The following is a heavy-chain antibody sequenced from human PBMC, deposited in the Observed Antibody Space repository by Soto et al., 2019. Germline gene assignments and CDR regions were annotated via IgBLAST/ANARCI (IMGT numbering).Heavy chain of an antibody. CDR3: ARDQTYSSGWYFDY. D-gene: IGHD6-19*01. V-gene: IGHV1-18*04. CDR1: GYTFSSYG. J-gene: IGHJ4*02. Sequence: ASVKVSCKASGYTFSSYGISWVRQAPGQGLEWMGWISFLHGNINYGQNFQGRVIMTTDTSTSTAYMELRSLRSDDTVAYYCARDQTYSSGWYFDYWVQGTLGTVSS. CDR2: ISFLHGNI.